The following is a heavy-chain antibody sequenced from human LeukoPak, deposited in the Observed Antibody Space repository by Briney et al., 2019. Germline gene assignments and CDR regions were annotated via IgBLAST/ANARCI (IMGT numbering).Heavy chain of an antibody. Sequence: ASVKVSCKASGYTFTSYGISWVRQAPGQGLEWMGWISAYNGNTNYAQKLQGRVTTTTDTSTSTAYMELRSLRSDDTAVYYCARGVGFVVVPAANNWFDPWGQGTLVTVSS. CDR1: GYTFTSYG. D-gene: IGHD2-2*01. J-gene: IGHJ5*02. V-gene: IGHV1-18*01. CDR2: ISAYNGNT. CDR3: ARGVGFVVVPAANNWFDP.